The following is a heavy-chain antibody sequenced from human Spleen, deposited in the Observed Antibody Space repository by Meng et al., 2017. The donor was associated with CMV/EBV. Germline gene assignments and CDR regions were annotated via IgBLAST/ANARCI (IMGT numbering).Heavy chain of an antibody. J-gene: IGHJ4*02. CDR3: ARRGVIALAGTFDY. CDR2: INQDGSQK. V-gene: IGHV3-7*01. Sequence: GGSLRLSCAASGFTFSSHWMTWVRQAPGKGLEWVANINQDGSQKNYVDSVKGRFTISRDNAKNSLYLQMTSLRAEDTAVYYCARRGVIALAGTFDYWGQGSLVTVSS. CDR1: GFTFSSHW. D-gene: IGHD6-19*01.